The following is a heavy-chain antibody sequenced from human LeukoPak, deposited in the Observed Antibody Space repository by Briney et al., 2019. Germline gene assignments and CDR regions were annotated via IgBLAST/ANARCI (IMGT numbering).Heavy chain of an antibody. CDR3: AGVRGAARVVEMATISDY. CDR1: GYSFTSYW. V-gene: IGHV5-51*01. J-gene: IGHJ4*02. D-gene: IGHD5-24*01. Sequence: GESLKISRKGSGYSFTSYWIDWVRQIPGKGLEWMGINYPGDSDTRYSPSFQGQVTISADRSISTAYLQWSSLKASDTAMYYCAGVRGAARVVEMATISDYWGQGTLVTVS. CDR2: NYPGDSDT.